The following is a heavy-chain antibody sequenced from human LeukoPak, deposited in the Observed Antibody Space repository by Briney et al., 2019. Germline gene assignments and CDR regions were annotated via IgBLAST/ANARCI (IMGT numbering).Heavy chain of an antibody. CDR1: GFTFSSYW. J-gene: IGHJ4*02. D-gene: IGHD4-17*01. Sequence: PGGSLRLSCAASGFTFSSYWMSWVRQAPGKGLEWVANIKQDGSEKYYVDSVKGRFTISRDNAKNSLYLQMNSLRAEDTAVYYCAREDGFYGDYGGAGYWGQGTLVTVSS. CDR3: AREDGFYGDYGGAGY. CDR2: IKQDGSEK. V-gene: IGHV3-7*01.